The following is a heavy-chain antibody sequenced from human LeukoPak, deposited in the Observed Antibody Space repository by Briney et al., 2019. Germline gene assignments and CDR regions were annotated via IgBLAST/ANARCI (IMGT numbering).Heavy chain of an antibody. V-gene: IGHV4-39*07. CDR1: GGSISSSIYY. Sequence: SETLSLTCTVSGGSISSSIYYWGWIRQPPGKGLEWVGLISYGGTTYYNPSLKSRVTISVDTSKSQFSLKLTSVTAADTAVYYCVRNYYNSQFDYWGQGTLVTVSS. CDR3: VRNYYNSQFDY. J-gene: IGHJ4*02. D-gene: IGHD3-22*01. CDR2: ISYGGTT.